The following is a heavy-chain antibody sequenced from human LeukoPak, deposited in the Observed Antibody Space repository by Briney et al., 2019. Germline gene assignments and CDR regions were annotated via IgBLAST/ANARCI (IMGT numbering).Heavy chain of an antibody. V-gene: IGHV3-48*03. CDR3: AREQTPRLYCGGDCYSIDY. CDR2: ISSSGSTI. Sequence: GGSLRLSCAASGFTFSSYEMNWVRQAPGKGLEWVSYISSSGSTIYYADSVKGRFTISRDNAKNSLYLRMNSLRAEDTAVYYCAREQTPRLYCGGDCYSIDYWGQGTLVTVSP. D-gene: IGHD2-21*02. CDR1: GFTFSSYE. J-gene: IGHJ4*02.